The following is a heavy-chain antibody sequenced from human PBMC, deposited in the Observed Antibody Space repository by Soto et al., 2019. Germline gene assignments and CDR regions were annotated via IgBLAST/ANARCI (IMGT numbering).Heavy chain of an antibody. CDR3: ARDDDYPDNGFDY. V-gene: IGHV3-33*01. CDR1: GFTFSRHG. D-gene: IGHD4-17*01. Sequence: QVQLVESGGGVVQPGTSLRLSCAASGFTFSRHGMHWVRQTPGKGLEWLAVILNDASGHWYADSVKGRFTISRDNFENTLYLQMNGLRLEDTAMYSFARDDDYPDNGFDYWGQGTLVTVSS. CDR2: ILNDASGH. J-gene: IGHJ4*02.